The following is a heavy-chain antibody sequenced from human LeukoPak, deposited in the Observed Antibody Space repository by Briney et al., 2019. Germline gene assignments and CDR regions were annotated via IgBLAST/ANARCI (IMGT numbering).Heavy chain of an antibody. CDR1: GYTFTSHG. D-gene: IGHD2-21*02. CDR3: ARDPYCGGDCYSYNWFDP. CDR2: IRAYHGNT. Sequence: ASVKVSCKASGYTFTSHGLPSVRQAPGHGLEWMGCIRAYHGNTNYAQKLQGRVTMTTDTSTSTAYMELRSLRSDDTAVYYCARDPYCGGDCYSYNWFDPWGQGTLVTVSS. V-gene: IGHV1-18*01. J-gene: IGHJ5*02.